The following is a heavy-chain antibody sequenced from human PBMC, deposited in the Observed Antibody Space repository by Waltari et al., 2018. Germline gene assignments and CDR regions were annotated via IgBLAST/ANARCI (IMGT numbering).Heavy chain of an antibody. V-gene: IGHV7-4-1*02. J-gene: IGHJ5*02. CDR2: ITTNTGNP. CDR1: GYTFTDYA. CDR3: AREVVPPHTIVVNWFDP. Sequence: QVQLAQSGSELKKPGASGKISCKASGYTFTDYAIHWVRQAPGPGLELMGWITTNTGNPTYAQGFTGRFVFSLDTSVSTAYLQITSLKTEDSAVYYCAREVVPPHTIVVNWFDPWGQGTLVTVSS. D-gene: IGHD2-2*01.